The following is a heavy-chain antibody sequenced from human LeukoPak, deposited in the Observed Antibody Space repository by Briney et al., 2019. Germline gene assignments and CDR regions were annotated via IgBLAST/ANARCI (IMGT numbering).Heavy chain of an antibody. D-gene: IGHD3-22*01. Sequence: GGSLRLSCAASGFTFSSYWMRWVSQAPGKGREGVANIKQDGSEKYYVDSVKGRFTISRDNAKNSLYLQMNSLTAEDTAVYYCAKDLHRYYDSSGYFDYWGQGTLVTVSS. CDR1: GFTFSSYW. V-gene: IGHV3-7*01. CDR2: IKQDGSEK. J-gene: IGHJ4*02. CDR3: AKDLHRYYDSSGYFDY.